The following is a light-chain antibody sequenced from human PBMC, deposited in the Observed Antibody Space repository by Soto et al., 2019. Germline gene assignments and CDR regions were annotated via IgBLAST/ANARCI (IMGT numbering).Light chain of an antibody. Sequence: EIVMTQSPATLSVSPGERATLSCRASQSVSSNYLAWYQQKPGLAPRLVIYDASNRATGIPDRFSGSGSGTDFTLTISRLEPEDFAVYYCQQYGSSRTFGQGTKVDIK. V-gene: IGKV3D-20*01. CDR1: QSVSSNY. J-gene: IGKJ1*01. CDR2: DAS. CDR3: QQYGSSRT.